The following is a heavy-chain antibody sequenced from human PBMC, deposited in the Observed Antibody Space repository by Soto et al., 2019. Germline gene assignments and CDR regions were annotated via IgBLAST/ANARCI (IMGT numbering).Heavy chain of an antibody. Sequence: GGSLRLSCAASGLTFSSYWMSWVRQAPGKGLEWVANIKQDGSEKYYVDSVKGRFTISRDNAKNSLYLQMNSLRAEDTAVYYCARAPYSSGWYEGLYYYGMDVWGQGTTVTVS. CDR3: ARAPYSSGWYEGLYYYGMDV. CDR2: IKQDGSEK. D-gene: IGHD6-19*01. J-gene: IGHJ6*02. V-gene: IGHV3-7*03. CDR1: GLTFSSYW.